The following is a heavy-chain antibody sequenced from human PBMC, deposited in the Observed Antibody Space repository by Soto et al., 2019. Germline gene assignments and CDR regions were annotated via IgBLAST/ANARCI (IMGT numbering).Heavy chain of an antibody. Sequence: QVHLVQSGGEVKQPGASVKVSCRASGYTFTSYGISWVRQAPGQGLEWLGWTSAYMVTNYAQKFQGRVTMTTDTSTSTAYMELRSLRFDDTAVYYCARDSSGRAIFDSWGQGTLVTVSS. CDR3: ARDSSGRAIFDS. J-gene: IGHJ4*02. CDR1: GYTFTSYG. V-gene: IGHV1-18*01. CDR2: TSAYMVT. D-gene: IGHD6-19*01.